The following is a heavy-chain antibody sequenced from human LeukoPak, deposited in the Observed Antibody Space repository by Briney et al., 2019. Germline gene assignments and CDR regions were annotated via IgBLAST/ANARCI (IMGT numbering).Heavy chain of an antibody. V-gene: IGHV3-23*01. J-gene: IGHJ4*02. CDR1: GFTFSSYA. CDR3: ASQGTGYSSSWYVY. Sequence: GGSLRLSCAASGFTFSSYAMSWVRQAPGKGLEWVSGFSVSDQTTYYADSVKGRFTISRDNSKNTLYLEMNSLRGDDTAVYYCASQGTGYSSSWYVYWGQGTLVTVSS. CDR2: FSVSDQTT. D-gene: IGHD6-13*01.